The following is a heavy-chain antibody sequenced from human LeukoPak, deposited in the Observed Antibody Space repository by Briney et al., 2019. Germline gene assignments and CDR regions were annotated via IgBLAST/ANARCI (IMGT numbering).Heavy chain of an antibody. CDR1: XFRFGGNG. CDR3: ARHSDWSYDY. CDR2: VNPGESEI. D-gene: IGHD1-7*01. Sequence: SWGLSCXXXXFRFGGNGRTGVGQAQGRGVEWLANVNPGESEIYFADSVRGRFTISRDNAKNSLSLQINGLRADDTAVYYCARHSDWSYDYWGQGTLVTVSS. V-gene: IGHV3-7*01. J-gene: IGHJ4*02.